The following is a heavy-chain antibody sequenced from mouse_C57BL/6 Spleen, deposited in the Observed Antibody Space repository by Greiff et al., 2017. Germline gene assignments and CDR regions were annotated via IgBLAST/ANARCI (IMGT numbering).Heavy chain of an antibody. CDR3: ARHWDGYFDV. V-gene: IGHV1-80*01. J-gene: IGHJ1*03. D-gene: IGHD4-1*01. Sequence: QVQLQQSGAELVKPGASVKISCKASGYAFSSYWMNWVKQRPGKGLEWIGKIYPGDGDTNYNGKFKGKAKLTADKSSSTAYMQLSSLTSEDSAVSFCARHWDGYFDVWGTGITVTVSS. CDR2: IYPGDGDT. CDR1: GYAFSSYW.